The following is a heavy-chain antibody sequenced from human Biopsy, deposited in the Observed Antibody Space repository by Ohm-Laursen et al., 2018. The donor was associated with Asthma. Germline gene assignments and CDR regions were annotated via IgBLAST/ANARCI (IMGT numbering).Heavy chain of an antibody. V-gene: IGHV4-39*01. CDR3: ARHDHRWDTYADF. CDR2: MYYGETT. Sequence: SETLSLTCAVYGGSFSSNYWGWIRQPPGKGLEWIGSMYYGETTYYSPSLKSRVTISVDTSKNQFSLILSSVTAADTAVYYCARHDHRWDTYADFWGQGTLVTVSS. D-gene: IGHD2-2*01. CDR1: GGSFSSNY. J-gene: IGHJ4*02.